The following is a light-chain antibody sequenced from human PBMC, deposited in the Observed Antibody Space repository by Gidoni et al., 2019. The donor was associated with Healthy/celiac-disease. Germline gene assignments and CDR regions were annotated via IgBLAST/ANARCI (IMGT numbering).Light chain of an antibody. J-gene: IGLJ2*01. V-gene: IGLV1-40*01. CDR2: GNS. CDR3: QPYVCSLGGYVV. Sequence: AVLTQTTTVSGAPGKRVTVSCTGSRSNIGAGYDVHWYQQLPGTAPKPRIYGNSTRPSGVPDRFSGSKSGTSASLAITGLQAEDAADYSCQPYVCSLGGYVVFGGGTKLTVL. CDR1: RSNIGAGYD.